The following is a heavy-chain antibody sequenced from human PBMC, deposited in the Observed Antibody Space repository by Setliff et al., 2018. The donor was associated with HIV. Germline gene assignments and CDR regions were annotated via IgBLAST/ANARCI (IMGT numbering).Heavy chain of an antibody. J-gene: IGHJ6*02. V-gene: IGHV1-2*02. CDR3: ARDRWELRTYYYYYGMDV. CDR1: GYTFTGYY. D-gene: IGHD1-26*01. CDR2: INPNSGGT. Sequence: ASVKVSCKASGYTFTGYYMHWVRQAPGQGLEWMGWINPNSGGTNYAQKFRGRVTMTRDTSISTAYMELSRLRSDDTAVYYCARDRWELRTYYYYYGMDVWGQGTTVTVSS.